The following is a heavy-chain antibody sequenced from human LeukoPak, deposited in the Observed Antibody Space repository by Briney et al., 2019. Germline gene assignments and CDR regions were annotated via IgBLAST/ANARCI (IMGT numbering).Heavy chain of an antibody. J-gene: IGHJ4*02. CDR2: IKEDGSEI. CDR3: ARGQT. Sequence: GGSLRLSCAASGFTFSRYWMSWVRRAPGKGLEWVANIKEDGSEIYYVDSVKGRFTISRDNAKNSLYLQMSSLRAEDTAVYYCARGQTWGQGTLVIVSS. CDR1: GFTFSRYW. V-gene: IGHV3-7*01.